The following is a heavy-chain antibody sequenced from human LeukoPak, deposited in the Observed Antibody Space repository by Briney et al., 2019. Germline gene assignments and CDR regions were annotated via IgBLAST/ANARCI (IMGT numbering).Heavy chain of an antibody. J-gene: IGHJ3*02. D-gene: IGHD3-22*01. Sequence: GGSLRLSCAASGFTFRSYAMSWVRQAPGKGLEWVSGISASGGSTYYADSVKGRSTISRDNSENTLYLQMSGLRAEDTAVYYCAKDHFFDSSGYGHAYDIWGQGTMVTVSS. CDR3: AKDHFFDSSGYGHAYDI. CDR2: ISASGGST. V-gene: IGHV3-23*01. CDR1: GFTFRSYA.